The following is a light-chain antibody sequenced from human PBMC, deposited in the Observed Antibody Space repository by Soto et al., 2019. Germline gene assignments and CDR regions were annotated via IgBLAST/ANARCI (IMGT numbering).Light chain of an antibody. CDR2: DAS. J-gene: IGKJ4*01. CDR1: QGISSA. V-gene: IGKV1-33*01. CDR3: QQYADLRS. Sequence: IQLTQSPSSLSASVGDRVTITCRASQGISSALAWYQHKPGKAPKVLIYDASNLETGVPSRFSGSGSGTDFTFTISSLQPEDFATYYCQQYADLRSFGGGTKVDIK.